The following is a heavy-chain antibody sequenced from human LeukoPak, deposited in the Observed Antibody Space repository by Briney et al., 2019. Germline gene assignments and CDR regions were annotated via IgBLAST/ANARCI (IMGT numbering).Heavy chain of an antibody. D-gene: IGHD5-18*01. CDR1: GFTFSSYG. CDR3: AKNWGGYSYGYSYYFDY. CDR2: IRYDGSNK. Sequence: PGRSLRLSCAASGFTFSSYGMHWVRQAPGKGLEWVAFIRYDGSNKYYADSVKGRFTISRDNSKNTLYLQMNSLRAEDTAVYYCAKNWGGYSYGYSYYFDYWGQGTLVTVSS. J-gene: IGHJ4*02. V-gene: IGHV3-30*02.